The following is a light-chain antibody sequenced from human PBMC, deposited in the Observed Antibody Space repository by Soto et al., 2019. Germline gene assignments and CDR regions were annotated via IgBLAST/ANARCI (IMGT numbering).Light chain of an antibody. J-gene: IGLJ1*01. V-gene: IGLV2-23*01. CDR1: SSDVGSYNL. CDR3: CSYAGSSTYV. CDR2: GGS. Sequence: QSVLTQPASVSGSPGQSITISCTGTSSDVGSYNLVSWYQQHPGKAPKLMIYGGSKRPSGVSNRFSGSKSGNTASLTISGLQAEDEADYYCCSYAGSSTYVFGTGTKCTVL.